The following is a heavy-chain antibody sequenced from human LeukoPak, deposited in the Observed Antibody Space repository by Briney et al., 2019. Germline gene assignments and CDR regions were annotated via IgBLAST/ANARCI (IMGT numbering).Heavy chain of an antibody. D-gene: IGHD3-22*01. V-gene: IGHV4-39*07. CDR1: GGSISSSGYY. J-gene: IGHJ5*02. CDR2: IYYSGST. Sequence: SETLSLTCTVSGGSISSSGYYWGWIRQPPGKGLEWIGSIYYSGSTYYNPSLKSRVTISVDTSKNQFSLKLSSVTAADTAVYYCARDDDDDSSGYYHNWFDPWGQGTLVTVSS. CDR3: ARDDDDDSSGYYHNWFDP.